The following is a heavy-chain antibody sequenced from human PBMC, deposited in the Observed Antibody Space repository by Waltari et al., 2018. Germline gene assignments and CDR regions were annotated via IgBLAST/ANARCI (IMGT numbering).Heavy chain of an antibody. J-gene: IGHJ4*02. CDR2: VYYTGAT. CDR3: ARKPYRTGNY. D-gene: IGHD1-1*01. CDR1: GDSMTNYY. Sequence: QVQLQESGPGLVRPSETLSLTCTVSGDSMTNYYWSWVRQPPGKGLEWIGYVYYTGATTCHPSRESRVTISVDTSKNQFALRLTSVTAADTSVYYCARKPYRTGNYWGQGILVTVSS. V-gene: IGHV4-59*01.